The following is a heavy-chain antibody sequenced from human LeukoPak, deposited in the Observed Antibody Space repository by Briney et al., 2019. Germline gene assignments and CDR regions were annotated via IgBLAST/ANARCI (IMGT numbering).Heavy chain of an antibody. CDR1: GGSFSGYY. Sequence: SETLSLTCAVYGGSFSGYYWSWIRQPPGKGLEWIGEINHSGSTNYNPSLKSRVTISVDTPKNQFSLKLSSVTAADTAVYYCAREGTESSSWGFDYWGQGTLVTVSS. J-gene: IGHJ4*02. D-gene: IGHD6-6*01. CDR3: AREGTESSSWGFDY. V-gene: IGHV4-34*01. CDR2: INHSGST.